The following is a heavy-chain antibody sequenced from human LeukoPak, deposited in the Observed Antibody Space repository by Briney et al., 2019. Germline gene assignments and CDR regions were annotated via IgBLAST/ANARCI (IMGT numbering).Heavy chain of an antibody. CDR1: GFTFGIYA. CDR3: ASHQAAAPPSYYYYYMDV. J-gene: IGHJ6*03. CDR2: ISSSSRDI. Sequence: AGGSLRLSCAASGFTFGIYAMNWVRQAPGKGLEWVAAISSSSRDIFYADSVKGRFSISRDNAKNSLYLQMNSLRAEDTAVYYCASHQAAAPPSYYYYYMDVWGKGTTVTVSS. V-gene: IGHV3-21*01. D-gene: IGHD6-13*01.